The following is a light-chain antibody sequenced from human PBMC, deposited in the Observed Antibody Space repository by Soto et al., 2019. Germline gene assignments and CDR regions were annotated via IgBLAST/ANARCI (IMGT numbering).Light chain of an antibody. J-gene: IGLJ1*01. CDR3: SSHTTYNTRL. V-gene: IGLV2-14*01. CDR2: EVS. CDR1: SSDVGGYNY. Sequence: QSLLTQPASVSGSPGQSIAISCTGTSSDVGGYNYVSWYQQHPDKAPTLIIHEVSNRPSGVSDRFSGSKSGNTASLSISGLQADDEADYYCSSHTTYNTRLFGSGTKVTVL.